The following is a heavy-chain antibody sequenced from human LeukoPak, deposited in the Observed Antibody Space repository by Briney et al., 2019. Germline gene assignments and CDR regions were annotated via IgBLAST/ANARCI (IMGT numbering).Heavy chain of an antibody. D-gene: IGHD2-21*01. CDR1: GFTFSSYA. Sequence: PGGSLRLSCAASGFTFSSYAMSWVRQAPGKGLEWVSGISGSGGSTYYADSVKGRFTISRDNSKKTLYLQMNSLRAEDTAVYYCAKGKVNHDGALDAWGQGTLVTVSS. J-gene: IGHJ3*01. V-gene: IGHV3-23*01. CDR2: ISGSGGST. CDR3: AKGKVNHDGALDA.